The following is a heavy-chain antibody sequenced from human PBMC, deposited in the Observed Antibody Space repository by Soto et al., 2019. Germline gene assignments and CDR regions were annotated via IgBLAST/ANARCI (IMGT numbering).Heavy chain of an antibody. Sequence: SETLSLTCAVSGFSISSGGYSWSWIRQPPGKGLEWIGYIYHSGSTYYNPSLKSRVTISVDRSKNQFSLKLSSVTAADTAVYYCAGGIAARPLGYWGQGTLVTVSS. D-gene: IGHD6-6*01. J-gene: IGHJ4*02. CDR2: IYHSGST. CDR3: AGGIAARPLGY. CDR1: GFSISSGGYS. V-gene: IGHV4-30-2*01.